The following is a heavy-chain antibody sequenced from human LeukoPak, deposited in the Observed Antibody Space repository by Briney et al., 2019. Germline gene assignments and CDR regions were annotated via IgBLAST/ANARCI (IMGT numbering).Heavy chain of an antibody. CDR2: LIPIFGTA. CDR1: GGTFSSYA. Sequence: SVKVSCKASGGTFSSYAISWVRQAPGQGLEWMGGLIPIFGTANYAQKFQGRGTITTDESPSTAYMELSSLRSEDTAVYYCARRAQHITVTPDAYYYYYYMDVWGKGTTVTVSS. J-gene: IGHJ6*03. V-gene: IGHV1-69*05. CDR3: ARRAQHITVTPDAYYYYYYMDV. D-gene: IGHD4-17*01.